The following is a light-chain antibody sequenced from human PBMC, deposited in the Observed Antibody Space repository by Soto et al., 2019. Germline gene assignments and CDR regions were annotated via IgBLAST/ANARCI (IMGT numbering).Light chain of an antibody. CDR3: QQSNSYPIT. V-gene: IGKV1-13*02. CDR1: QDIRGA. CDR2: DVS. Sequence: AIQLTQSPSSLSASVGDRVTITCRASQDIRGALAWYQQKPGKAPKILIYDVSTLESGVPSRFSGSSSGTDFTLTISSLQPVDFATYYCQQSNSYPITVGQGTRLEIK. J-gene: IGKJ5*01.